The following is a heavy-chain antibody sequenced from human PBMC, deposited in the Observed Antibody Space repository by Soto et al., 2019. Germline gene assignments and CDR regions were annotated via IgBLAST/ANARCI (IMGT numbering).Heavy chain of an antibody. CDR2: ITDNGRST. Sequence: PGGPLRLSCAASGFTFSRAGMSWVRKAPGKGQKWVSLITDNGRSTYSAESVKGRFTISRDNTKNALFLQMNSRGADDMAVYYCAKERPTTTAFDYWGQGALVT. V-gene: IGHV3-23*01. CDR3: AKERPTTTAFDY. D-gene: IGHD4-17*01. J-gene: IGHJ4*02. CDR1: GFTFSRAG.